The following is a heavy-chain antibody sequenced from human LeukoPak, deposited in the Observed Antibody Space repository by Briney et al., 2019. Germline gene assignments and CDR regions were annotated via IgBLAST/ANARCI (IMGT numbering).Heavy chain of an antibody. Sequence: SGPTLVNPTQTLTLTCTFSGFSLSTRGMCVSWIHQPPGKALEWLARIDWDDDKYYSTSLKTRLTISKDTSKNQVVLTMTNMDPVDTATYYCARHYYDSSGYRFDYWGQGTLVTVSS. CDR3: ARHYYDSSGYRFDY. J-gene: IGHJ4*02. D-gene: IGHD3-22*01. V-gene: IGHV2-70*11. CDR1: GFSLSTRGMC. CDR2: IDWDDDK.